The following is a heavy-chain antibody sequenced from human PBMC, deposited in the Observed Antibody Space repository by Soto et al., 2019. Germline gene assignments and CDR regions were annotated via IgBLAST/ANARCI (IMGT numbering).Heavy chain of an antibody. CDR1: GFTFNNYG. D-gene: IGHD6-13*01. CDR3: AKDQGIAASHGID. J-gene: IGHJ3*01. CDR2: ISNDGSDK. Sequence: QVQLVESGGGVVQPGRSLRLSCAASGFTFNNYGMHWVRQAPGKGLEWVATISNDGSDKYYADSVKGRLTISREKSKKKVYLKMSSLRAVETAVYYCAKDQGIAASHGIDWGQGTMVAVSS. V-gene: IGHV3-30*18.